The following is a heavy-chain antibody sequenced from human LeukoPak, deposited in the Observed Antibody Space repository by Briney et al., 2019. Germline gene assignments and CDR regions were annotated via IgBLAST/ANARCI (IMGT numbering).Heavy chain of an antibody. J-gene: IGHJ4*02. CDR1: GDSISSGDYY. CDR3: ARVGVGALNY. V-gene: IGHV4-30-4*01. D-gene: IGHD1-26*01. Sequence: SETLSLTCTVSGDSISSGDYYWSWIRQPPGKGLEWIGYIYYSGSTYYNPSLKSRVTISVDTSEKQFSLKLSSVTAADTAVYYCARVGVGALNYWGQGTLVTVSS. CDR2: IYYSGST.